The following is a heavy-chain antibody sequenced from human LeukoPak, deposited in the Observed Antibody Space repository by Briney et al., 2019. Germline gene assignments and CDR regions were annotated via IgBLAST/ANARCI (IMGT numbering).Heavy chain of an antibody. CDR1: GYPFTTWE. J-gene: IGHJ5*02. CDR3: ARGPRNDP. D-gene: IGHD1-14*01. CDR2: VHPNSGNT. V-gene: IGHV1-8*01. Sequence: GASVKVSCKTSGYPFTTWEINWVRQAAGQGLEWMGWVHPNSGNTAYAQKFQCRVTMTRDTSISTAYMELSGLRFDDRAVYFCARGPRNDPWGQGTLVTVSS.